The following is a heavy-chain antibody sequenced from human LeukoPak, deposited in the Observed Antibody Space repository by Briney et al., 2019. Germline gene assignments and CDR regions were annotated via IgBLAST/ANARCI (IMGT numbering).Heavy chain of an antibody. J-gene: IGHJ4*02. CDR1: GGSISSYY. CDR2: IYHSGST. D-gene: IGHD3-3*01. V-gene: IGHV4-59*01. Sequence: SETLSLTCTVSGGSISSYYWSWIRQPPGKGLEWIGYIYHSGSTNYNPSLKSRVTISVDTSKNQFSLKLSSVTAADTAVYYCARVNDGITIFGVVIEYFDYWGQGTLVTVSS. CDR3: ARVNDGITIFGVVIEYFDY.